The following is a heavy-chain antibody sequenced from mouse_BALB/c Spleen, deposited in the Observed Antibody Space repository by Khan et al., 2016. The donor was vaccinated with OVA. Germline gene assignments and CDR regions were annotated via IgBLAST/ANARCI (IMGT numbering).Heavy chain of an antibody. CDR2: INPHFGET. CDR3: ARVYGSDFDY. Sequence: IQLVQSGPELVKPGASVKISCKASGYSFTGYFMNWVMQSHGKSLEWIGRINPHFGETFYNPKFQDKATLTVDESSSTAHMELRSLASEDSVVYYCARVYGSDFDYWGQGTALTVSS. V-gene: IGHV1-20*02. CDR1: GYSFTGYF. D-gene: IGHD1-1*01. J-gene: IGHJ2*01.